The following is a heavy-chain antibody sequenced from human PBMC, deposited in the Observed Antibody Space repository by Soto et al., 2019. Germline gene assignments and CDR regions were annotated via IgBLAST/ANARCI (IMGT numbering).Heavy chain of an antibody. CDR3: TRGPRSTSTGTGAF. V-gene: IGHV3-74*01. CDR2: INDDGISK. J-gene: IGHJ4*02. CDR1: GFPFKMFW. D-gene: IGHD1-1*01. Sequence: EVQLVESGGGLVQPGGSLRLSCAASGFPFKMFWMHWARKVQGKGQEWVSRINDDGISKNYADSVKGRFTISRDNAKNTLYLQMNALRVEDTAFYYCTRGPRSTSTGTGAFWGQGTLVTVSS.